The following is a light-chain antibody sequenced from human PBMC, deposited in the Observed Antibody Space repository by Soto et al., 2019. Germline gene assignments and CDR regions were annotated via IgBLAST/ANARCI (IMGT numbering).Light chain of an antibody. CDR1: NIGSKS. CDR3: QVWDIGSGVI. J-gene: IGLJ2*01. Sequence: SYELTQPPAVSVAPGKTAKITCGGSNIGSKSVHWYQQKPGQAPVLVIYYDTDRPSGVPERLSGSNSGSTAALTISRVEAGDEADYYCQVWDIGSGVIFCGGTKLTVL. CDR2: YDT. V-gene: IGLV3-21*04.